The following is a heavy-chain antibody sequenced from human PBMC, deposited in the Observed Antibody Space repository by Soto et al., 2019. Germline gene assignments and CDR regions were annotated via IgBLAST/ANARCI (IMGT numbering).Heavy chain of an antibody. CDR2: IYYSGST. CDR1: GGSISSYY. J-gene: IGHJ5*02. CDR3: ARDSTVGGFDP. V-gene: IGHV4-59*01. Sequence: SETLSLTCTVSGGSISSYYWSRIRQPPGKGLEWIGYIYYSGSTNYNPSLKSRVTISVDTSKNQFSLKLSSVTAADTAVYYCARDSTVGGFDPWGQGTLVTVSS.